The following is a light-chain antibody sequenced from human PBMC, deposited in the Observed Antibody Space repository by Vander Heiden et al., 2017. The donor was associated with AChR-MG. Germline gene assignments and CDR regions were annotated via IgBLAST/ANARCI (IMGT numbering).Light chain of an antibody. J-gene: IGKJ4*01. CDR2: GAS. CDR1: QSVSSSY. CDR3: QQYGSSPLT. V-gene: IGKV3-20*01. Sequence: EIVLTQSPGTLSLSPVERATLSCRASQSVSSSYLAWYQQKPGQAPRLLIYGASRFSGSGSGTDFTLTISRLEPEDFAVYYCQQYGSSPLTFGGGTKVEIK.